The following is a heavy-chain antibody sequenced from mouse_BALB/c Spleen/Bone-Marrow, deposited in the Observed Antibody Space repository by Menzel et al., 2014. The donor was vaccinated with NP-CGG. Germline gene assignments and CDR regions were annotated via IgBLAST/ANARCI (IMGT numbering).Heavy chain of an antibody. V-gene: IGHV7-3*02. CDR1: GFTFTDYY. CDR3: ARDENVGIYWYFDV. CDR2: IRNKAKGYTT. Sequence: EVQLVESGGGSVQPGGSLRLSCATSGFTFTDYYMSWVRQPPGKALEWLGFIRNKAKGYTTDYSASVKGRFTISRDNSQRILYLQMNTLRAEDSATYCCARDENVGIYWYFDVWGAGTTVIVSS. J-gene: IGHJ1*01.